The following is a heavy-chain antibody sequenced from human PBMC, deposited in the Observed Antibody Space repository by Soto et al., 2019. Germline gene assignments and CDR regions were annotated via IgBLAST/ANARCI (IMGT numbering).Heavy chain of an antibody. Sequence: PSETLSLTCTVSGGSISSGDYYWSWIRQPPGKGLEWIGYIYYSGRIYYNPSLKSRVTISVDTSKNQFSLKLSSVTAADTAVYYRARVAHYDISDNDAFDIWGQGTMVTISS. D-gene: IGHD3-22*01. V-gene: IGHV4-30-4*01. CDR2: IYYSGRI. J-gene: IGHJ3*02. CDR3: ARVAHYDISDNDAFDI. CDR1: GGSISSGDYY.